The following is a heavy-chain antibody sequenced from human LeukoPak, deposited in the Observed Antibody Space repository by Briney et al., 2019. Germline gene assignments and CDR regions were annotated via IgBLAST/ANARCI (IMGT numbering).Heavy chain of an antibody. CDR1: GFTFRNYG. CDR3: ARVADYGGNSGGFVDY. V-gene: IGHV3-33*01. D-gene: IGHD4-23*01. J-gene: IGHJ4*02. Sequence: PGGSLRLSCAVSGFTFRNYGMQWVRQAPGKGLEWVAVIWCDGTNKYYADSVKGRFTISRDNSKNTLYLQMNSLRAEDTAVYYCARVADYGGNSGGFVDYWGQGTLVTVSS. CDR2: IWCDGTNK.